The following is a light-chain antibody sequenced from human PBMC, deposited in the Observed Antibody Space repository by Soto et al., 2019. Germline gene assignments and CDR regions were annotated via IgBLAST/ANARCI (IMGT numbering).Light chain of an antibody. CDR1: QSVSSSY. J-gene: IGKJ1*01. V-gene: IGKV3-20*01. CDR3: QQHGSSPRT. Sequence: EIVLTQSPGTLSLSPGERVTLSCRASQSVSSSYLAWYQQIPGQAPRLLLYGASRRATGIPERFSGSGSGTDFTLTISRLEPEDFAVYYCQQHGSSPRTFGQGTKVEIK. CDR2: GAS.